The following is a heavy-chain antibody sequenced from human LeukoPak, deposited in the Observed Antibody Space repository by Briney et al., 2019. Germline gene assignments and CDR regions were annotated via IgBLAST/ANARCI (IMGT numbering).Heavy chain of an antibody. V-gene: IGHV1-2*02. CDR1: GYTFTGYY. J-gene: IGHJ4*02. CDR2: INPNSGGT. Sequence: ASVKVSFKASGYTFTGYYMHWVRQAPGQGLEWMGWINPNSGGTNYAQKFQGRVTMTRDTSISTAYMELSRLRSDDTAVYYCARRAYYDSSGYYLGGPFFDYWGQGTLVTVSS. CDR3: ARRAYYDSSGYYLGGPFFDY. D-gene: IGHD3-22*01.